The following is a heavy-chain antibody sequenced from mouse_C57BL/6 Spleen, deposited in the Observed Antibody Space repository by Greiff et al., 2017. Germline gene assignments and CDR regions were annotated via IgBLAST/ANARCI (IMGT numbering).Heavy chain of an antibody. J-gene: IGHJ1*03. CDR3: ATTVNWYFDF. V-gene: IGHV5-16*01. CDR1: GFTFSDYY. CDR2: INYDGSST. Sequence: EVKLVESEGGLVQPGSSMKLSCTASGFTFSDYYMAWVRQVPEKGLEWVANINYDGSSTYYLDSLKSRFIISRDTAKNILYLQMSSLKSEDTATYYCATTVNWYFDFWGTGTTVTVSS.